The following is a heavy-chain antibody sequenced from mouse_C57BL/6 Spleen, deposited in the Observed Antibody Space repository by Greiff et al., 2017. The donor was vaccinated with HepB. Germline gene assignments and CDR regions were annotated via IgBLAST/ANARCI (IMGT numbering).Heavy chain of an antibody. J-gene: IGHJ3*01. CDR2: IYPGDGDT. CDR1: GYAFSSSW. Sequence: VQLQQSGPELVKPGASVKISCKASGYAFSSSWMNWVKQRPGKGLEWIGRIYPGDGDTSYNGKFKGKATLTADKSSSTAYMQLSSLTSEDSAVYFCAREMVTTGTYWGQGTLVTVSA. D-gene: IGHD2-2*01. CDR3: AREMVTTGTY. V-gene: IGHV1-82*01.